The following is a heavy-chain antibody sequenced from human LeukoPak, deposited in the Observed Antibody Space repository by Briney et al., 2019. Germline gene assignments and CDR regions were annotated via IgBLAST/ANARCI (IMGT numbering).Heavy chain of an antibody. Sequence: PGRSLRLSCAASGFTFSSYGMHWVRQAPGKGREWVAVISYDGSNKYYADSVKGRFTISRDNSKNTLYLQMNSLRAEDTAVYYCAKDRRFLEQRDAFDIWGQGTMVTVSS. V-gene: IGHV3-30*18. CDR1: GFTFSSYG. CDR2: ISYDGSNK. J-gene: IGHJ3*02. CDR3: AKDRRFLEQRDAFDI. D-gene: IGHD3-3*01.